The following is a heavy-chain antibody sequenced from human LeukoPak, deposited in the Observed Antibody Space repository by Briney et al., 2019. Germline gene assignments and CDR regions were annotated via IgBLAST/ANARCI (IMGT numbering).Heavy chain of an antibody. V-gene: IGHV4-39*07. D-gene: IGHD3-22*01. CDR1: RGSIYSSSYY. J-gene: IGHJ4*02. CDR3: ASLNYFDTSGYYYVFDY. Sequence: PSETLSLTCTVSRGSIYSSSYYWGWIRQPPGKGLEWIGNIYYSGSTYYKLSLKSRVTISIDTSKNQFSLKLSSVTAADTAVYYCASLNYFDTSGYYYVFDYWGQGTLVTVSS. CDR2: IYYSGST.